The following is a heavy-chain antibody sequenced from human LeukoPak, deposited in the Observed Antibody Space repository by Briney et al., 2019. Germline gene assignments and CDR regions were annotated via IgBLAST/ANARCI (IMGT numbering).Heavy chain of an antibody. J-gene: IGHJ4*02. CDR1: GFTFSSYS. CDR2: ISSSSSYI. Sequence: GGSLRLSCAASGFTFSSYSMNWVRQAPGKGLEWVSSISSSSSYIYYADSVKGRFTISRDNAKNSLYLQMNSLRAEDTAVYYCASWDAFGESHGPCYWGQGTLVTVSS. V-gene: IGHV3-21*01. D-gene: IGHD3-10*01. CDR3: ASWDAFGESHGPCY.